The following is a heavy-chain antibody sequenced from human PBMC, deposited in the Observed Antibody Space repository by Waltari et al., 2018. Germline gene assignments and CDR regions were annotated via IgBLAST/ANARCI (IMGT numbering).Heavy chain of an antibody. CDR2: IRGSGGNT. CDR3: TKRAESNGWTGWIFDY. D-gene: IGHD6-19*01. V-gene: IGHV3-23*01. J-gene: IGHJ4*02. CDR1: GSTFSSYA. Sequence: EVQLLESGGGLVQPGGSLRLSCAASGSTFSSYAMSWVRQAPGKGREWVSAIRGSGGNTYYADSVKGRFTISRDNSKNKLYLQMNSLRAEDTAVYYCTKRAESNGWTGWIFDYWGQGTLVTVSS.